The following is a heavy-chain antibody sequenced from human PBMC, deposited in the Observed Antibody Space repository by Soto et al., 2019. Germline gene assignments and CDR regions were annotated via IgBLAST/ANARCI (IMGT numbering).Heavy chain of an antibody. D-gene: IGHD6-6*01. CDR3: ARGSSIAARPEWWFDP. J-gene: IGHJ5*02. CDR1: GYTFTSYG. V-gene: IGHV1-18*01. Sequence: GASVKVSCKASGYTFTSYGISWVRQAPXQGLEWMGWISAYNGNTNYAQKLQGRVTMTTDTSTSTAYMELRSLRSDDTAVYYCARGSSIAARPEWWFDPWGQGTLVTVSS. CDR2: ISAYNGNT.